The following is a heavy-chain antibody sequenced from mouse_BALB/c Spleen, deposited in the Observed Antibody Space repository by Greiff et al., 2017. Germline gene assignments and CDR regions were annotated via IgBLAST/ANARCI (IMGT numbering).Heavy chain of an antibody. Sequence: EVQLQQSGGGLVQPKGSLKLSCAASGFTFNTYAMNWVRQAPGKGLEWVARIRSKSNNYATYYADSVKDRFTISRDDSQSMLYLQMNNLKTEDTAMYYCVRQTDYWGQGTTLTVSS. CDR3: VRQTDY. V-gene: IGHV10-1*02. CDR1: GFTFNTYA. CDR2: IRSKSNNYAT. J-gene: IGHJ2*01.